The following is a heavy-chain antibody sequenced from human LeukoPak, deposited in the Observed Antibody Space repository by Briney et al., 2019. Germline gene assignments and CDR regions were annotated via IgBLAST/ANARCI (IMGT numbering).Heavy chain of an antibody. Sequence: GGSLRLSCVASGFTFTNAWMSWVRQAPGKGLEWVGRIKSKTDGGATDYAAPVKGRFTISRDDSKNTLYLQMNSLKIEDTAVYYCTADGTRSGIAAPDYWGQGTLVTVSS. D-gene: IGHD6-13*01. CDR1: GFTFTNAW. V-gene: IGHV3-15*01. CDR3: TADGTRSGIAAPDY. J-gene: IGHJ4*02. CDR2: IKSKTDGGAT.